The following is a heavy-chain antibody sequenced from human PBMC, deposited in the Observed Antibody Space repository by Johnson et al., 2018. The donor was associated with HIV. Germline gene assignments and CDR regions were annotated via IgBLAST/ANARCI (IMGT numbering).Heavy chain of an antibody. Sequence: VQLVESGGGVVQPGRSLRLSCAASGFTFSSYGMHWVRQAPGKGLEWISYISSSGSTIYYADSVKGRFTISRDNAKNSLYLQMNSQRAEDTAVYYCAREASLYAFDIWGQGTMVTVSS. CDR1: GFTFSSYG. V-gene: IGHV3-48*04. CDR2: ISSSGSTI. J-gene: IGHJ3*02. D-gene: IGHD5/OR15-5a*01. CDR3: AREASLYAFDI.